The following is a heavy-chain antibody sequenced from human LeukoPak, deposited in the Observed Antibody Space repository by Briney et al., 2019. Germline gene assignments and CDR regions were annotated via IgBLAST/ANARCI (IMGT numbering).Heavy chain of an antibody. CDR3: GKDSAFDSSGYYYRGSNFDY. D-gene: IGHD3-22*01. CDR1: GFTFSSYA. Sequence: GALRLSCAASGFTFSSYAMSWVRQAPGKGLEWVSTISGSGGSTYYADSVKGRFTISRDNSKNTLYLQMNSLRAEDTAVYHCGKDSAFDSSGYYYRGSNFDYWGQGTLVSVSS. J-gene: IGHJ4*02. CDR2: ISGSGGST. V-gene: IGHV3-23*01.